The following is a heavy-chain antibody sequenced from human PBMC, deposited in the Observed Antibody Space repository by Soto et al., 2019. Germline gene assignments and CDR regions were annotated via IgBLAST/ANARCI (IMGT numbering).Heavy chain of an antibody. V-gene: IGHV1-3*01. CDR1: GYTFTSYA. Sequence: ASVKVSCKASGYTFTSYAMHWVRQAPGQRLEWMGWINAGNGNTKYSQKFQGRVTITRDTSASTAYMELSSLRDEDTAIYYCARDKPDGVDSFDIWGQGTMVTVSS. CDR3: ARDKPDGVDSFDI. J-gene: IGHJ3*02. CDR2: INAGNGNT.